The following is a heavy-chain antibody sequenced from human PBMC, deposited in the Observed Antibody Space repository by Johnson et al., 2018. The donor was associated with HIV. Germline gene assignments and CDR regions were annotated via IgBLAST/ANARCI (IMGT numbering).Heavy chain of an antibody. CDR2: ISYDGSNK. D-gene: IGHD4-11*01. CDR3: ASVRSDYSNDDSFDI. CDR1: GFTFSSYA. J-gene: IGHJ3*02. V-gene: IGHV3-30-3*01. Sequence: QMQLVESGGGVVQPGRSLRLSCAASGFTFSSYAMHWVRQAPGKGLEWVAVISYDGSNKYYADSVKGRFTISRDNSKNTLYLQMNSLRAEDTALYYCASVRSDYSNDDSFDIWGQGTMVTVSS.